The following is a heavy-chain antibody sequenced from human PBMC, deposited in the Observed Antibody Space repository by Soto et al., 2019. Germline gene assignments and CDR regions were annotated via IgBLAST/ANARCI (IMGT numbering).Heavy chain of an antibody. Sequence: PSETLSLTCAVSGGSISSGGYSWSWIRQPPGKGLEWIGYIYHSGSTYYNPSLQGRVTMTTDTSTSTAYMELRSLRSDDTAVYYCARGSNDIDYWGQGTLVTVSS. CDR1: GGSISSGGYS. D-gene: IGHD1-1*01. V-gene: IGHV4-30-2*01. CDR2: IYHSGST. CDR3: ARGSNDIDY. J-gene: IGHJ4*02.